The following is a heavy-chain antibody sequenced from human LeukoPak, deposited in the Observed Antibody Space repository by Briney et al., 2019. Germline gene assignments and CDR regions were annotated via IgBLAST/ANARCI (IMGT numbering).Heavy chain of an antibody. CDR3: ARGFSAKKGHNGEVC. CDR2: INPNSGVT. Sequence: GASVKVSCKASGYTFTGYYMHWVRQAPGQGLEWMGWINPNSGVTNYAQRFQGRVTMTRDTSISTAYMELSRLRSDDTAVYYCARGFSAKKGHNGEVCWGQGTLVTVSS. D-gene: IGHD4-17*01. V-gene: IGHV1-2*02. CDR1: GYTFTGYY. J-gene: IGHJ4*02.